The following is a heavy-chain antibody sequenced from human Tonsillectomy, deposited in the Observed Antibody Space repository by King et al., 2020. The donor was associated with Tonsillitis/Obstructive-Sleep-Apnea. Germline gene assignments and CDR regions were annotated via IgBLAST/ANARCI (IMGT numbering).Heavy chain of an antibody. V-gene: IGHV4-59*02. CDR3: ARNGYSYGVDFDY. Sequence: QLQESGPGLVKPSETLSLTCTVSGDSVSSYYWSWIRQPPGKGLEWIGYIYYSGGTNYNPSLKSRVTISVDTSKNQFSLKLSSVTAADTAVYYCARNGYSYGVDFDYWGQGTLVTVSS. CDR2: IYYSGGT. J-gene: IGHJ4*02. CDR1: GDSVSSYY. D-gene: IGHD5-18*01.